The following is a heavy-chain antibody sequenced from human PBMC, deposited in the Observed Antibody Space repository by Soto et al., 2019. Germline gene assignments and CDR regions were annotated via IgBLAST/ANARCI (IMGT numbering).Heavy chain of an antibody. CDR2: IYLGDSDT. D-gene: IGHD3-16*01. Sequence: GESLKISCKGSGYTFTSHWIGWVRQIPGKSLEWMGIIYLGDSDTRYSPSFEGQVTLSADRSTSTVFLEWSFLKTSDTAMYFCALTGGFAPVYGFDVWGQGTSVTVSS. J-gene: IGHJ6*02. CDR1: GYTFTSHW. CDR3: ALTGGFAPVYGFDV. V-gene: IGHV5-51*01.